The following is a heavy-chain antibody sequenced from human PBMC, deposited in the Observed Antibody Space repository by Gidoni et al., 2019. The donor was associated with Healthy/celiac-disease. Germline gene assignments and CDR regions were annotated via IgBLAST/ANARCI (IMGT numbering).Heavy chain of an antibody. J-gene: IGHJ5*02. Sequence: EVQLVESGGGLVKPGGSLRLSCAASGFTFSSYSMNWVRQAPGKGLEWVSSISSSSSYIYYADSVKGRFTISRDNAKNSLYLQMNSLRAEDTAVYYCARYCSGGSCYSRGFDPWGQGTLVTVSS. CDR2: ISSSSSYI. CDR3: ARYCSGGSCYSRGFDP. D-gene: IGHD2-15*01. CDR1: GFTFSSYS. V-gene: IGHV3-21*01.